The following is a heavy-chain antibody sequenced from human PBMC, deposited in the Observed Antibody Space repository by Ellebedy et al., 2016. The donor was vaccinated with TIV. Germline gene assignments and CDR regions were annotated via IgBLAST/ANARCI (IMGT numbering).Heavy chain of an antibody. D-gene: IGHD2-2*01. CDR3: ASHRSGIVLVPAHYGMDV. V-gene: IGHV4-39*02. CDR2: IYSSGRT. J-gene: IGHJ6*02. Sequence: SETLSLTXTVSGGSVSSSSNYCDWIRQPPGKGLEWIGSIYSSGRTHYNPSLKSRATISVDTSKNHFSLRLSSVTAADTAVYYCASHRSGIVLVPAHYGMDVWGHGTTVTVSS. CDR1: GGSVSSSSNY.